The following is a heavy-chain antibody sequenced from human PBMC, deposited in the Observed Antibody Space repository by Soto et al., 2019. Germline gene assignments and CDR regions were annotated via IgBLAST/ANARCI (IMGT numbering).Heavy chain of an antibody. V-gene: IGHV1-2*04. D-gene: IGHD1-26*01. CDR1: GYTFTGYY. CDR2: IKPDSGGT. CDR3: ARDQPVDSGREVHAFDI. Sequence: ASVKVSCKASGYTFTGYYMHWVRQAPGQGLEWMGWIKPDSGGTNYAQMFQGWVTMTRDTSISTAYMELSRLRSDDTAVYYCARDQPVDSGREVHAFDIWGQGTMVTVSS. J-gene: IGHJ3*02.